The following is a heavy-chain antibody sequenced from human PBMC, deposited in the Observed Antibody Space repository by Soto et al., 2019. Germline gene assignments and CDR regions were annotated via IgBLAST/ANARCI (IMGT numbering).Heavy chain of an antibody. CDR3: AREYTRTIDY. CDR1: GYSFSTYG. V-gene: IGHV3-7*01. Sequence: EVQLVESGGGLVQPGGSLRLSCAASGYSFSTYGMSWVRQAPGKGLEWVANIKQDGSEKHYVDSVRGRFTISRNNAKNSLFLQMNSLRAEDTAVYYCAREYTRTIDYWGQGTLVTVSS. CDR2: IKQDGSEK. D-gene: IGHD1-1*01. J-gene: IGHJ4*02.